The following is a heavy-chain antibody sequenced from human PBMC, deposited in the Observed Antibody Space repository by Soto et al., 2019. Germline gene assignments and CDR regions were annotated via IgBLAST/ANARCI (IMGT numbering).Heavy chain of an antibody. D-gene: IGHD3-9*01. V-gene: IGHV1-46*03. CDR2: INPSGGSI. CDR3: ARGDDILTGYYGGLTDY. J-gene: IGHJ4*02. Sequence: ASVKVSCKASGYTFTSYYMHWVRQAPGQGLEWMGIINPSGGSISYAQKFQGRVTMTRDTSTSTVYMELSSLRSEDTAVYYCARGDDILTGYYGGLTDYWGQGTLVTVSS. CDR1: GYTFTSYY.